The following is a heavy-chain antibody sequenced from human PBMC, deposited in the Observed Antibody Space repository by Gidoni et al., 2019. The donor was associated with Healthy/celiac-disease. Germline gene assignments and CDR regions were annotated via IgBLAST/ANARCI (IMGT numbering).Heavy chain of an antibody. J-gene: IGHJ4*02. V-gene: IGHV3-30*18. CDR3: AKEDYYYDSSGLGPFDY. D-gene: IGHD3-22*01. Sequence: QVQLVESGGGVVQPGRSLRLYCAASGFTFSSYGMHWVRQAPGKGREWVAFISYDGSNKYYADSVKGRFTISRDNSKNTLYLQMNSLRAEDTAVYYCAKEDYYYDSSGLGPFDYWGQGTLVTVSS. CDR2: ISYDGSNK. CDR1: GFTFSSYG.